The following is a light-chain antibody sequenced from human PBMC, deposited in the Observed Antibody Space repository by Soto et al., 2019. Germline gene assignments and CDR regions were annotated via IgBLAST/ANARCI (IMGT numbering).Light chain of an antibody. CDR1: QSVSSN. J-gene: IGKJ2*01. CDR2: GAS. V-gene: IGKV3-15*01. Sequence: EIVMTQSPATLSVSPGERATLSCRASQSVSSNLAWYQQKPGQAPRLLIYGASTRATGIPARFSGSGSGTXXXLTXXSLQSEDFAVYYCQQYNNWPYTFGQGTKLEIK. CDR3: QQYNNWPYT.